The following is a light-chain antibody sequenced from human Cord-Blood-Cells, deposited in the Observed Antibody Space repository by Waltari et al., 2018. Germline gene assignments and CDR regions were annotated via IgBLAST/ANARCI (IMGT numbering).Light chain of an antibody. CDR1: QNISSY. CDR3: QQSYSTPLT. Sequence: DIQMTQSPSSLSASVGSSLTLTCRASQNISSYLNWYQQKPGKAPKLLIYAASSLQSGVPSRFSGSGSGTDFTLTISSLQPEDFTTYYCQQSYSTPLTFGGGTKVEIK. J-gene: IGKJ4*01. V-gene: IGKV1-39*01. CDR2: AAS.